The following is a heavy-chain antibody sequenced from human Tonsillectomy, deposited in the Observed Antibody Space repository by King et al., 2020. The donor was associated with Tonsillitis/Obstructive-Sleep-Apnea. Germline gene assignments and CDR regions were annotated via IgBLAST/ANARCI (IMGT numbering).Heavy chain of an antibody. V-gene: IGHV7-4-1*01. J-gene: IGHJ5*02. CDR1: GYTFTNST. D-gene: IGHD2-2*01. CDR3: AREVVVEPAPYGWFDP. Sequence: QLVQSGSELKKPGASVKVSCKASGYTFTNSTLHWVRQAPGQGLEWMGWINTNTGNPTYAQGFTGRFVFSLDPSVSTAYLQIGSLNADDTAVYYCAREVVVEPAPYGWFDPWGQGTLVTVSS. CDR2: INTNTGNP.